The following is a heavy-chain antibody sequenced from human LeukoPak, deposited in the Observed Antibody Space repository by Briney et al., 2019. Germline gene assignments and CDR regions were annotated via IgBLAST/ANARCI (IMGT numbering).Heavy chain of an antibody. CDR1: GGTFSSYA. CDR3: ASASITIFGVVLYYFDY. J-gene: IGHJ4*02. Sequence: ASVKVSCKASGGTFSSYAISWVRQAPGQGLEWMGGIIPIFGTANYAQKFQGRVTITADESTSTAYMELSSLRSEDTAVYYCASASITIFGVVLYYFDYWGQGTLVTVSS. D-gene: IGHD3-3*01. V-gene: IGHV1-69*13. CDR2: IIPIFGTA.